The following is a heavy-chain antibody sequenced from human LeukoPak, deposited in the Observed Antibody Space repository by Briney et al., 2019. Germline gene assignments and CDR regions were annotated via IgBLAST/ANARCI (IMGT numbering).Heavy chain of an antibody. CDR1: GDSVSSNSAA. Sequence: SQTRSLTCAISGDSVSSNSAAWNWIRQSPSRGLEWLGRTYYRSKWYNDYAVSVKSRITINPDTSKNQFSLQLNSVTPEDTAVYYCARGWWAQNYYDSSGTFDPWGQGTLVTVSS. V-gene: IGHV6-1*01. D-gene: IGHD3-22*01. J-gene: IGHJ5*02. CDR2: TYYRSKWYN. CDR3: ARGWWAQNYYDSSGTFDP.